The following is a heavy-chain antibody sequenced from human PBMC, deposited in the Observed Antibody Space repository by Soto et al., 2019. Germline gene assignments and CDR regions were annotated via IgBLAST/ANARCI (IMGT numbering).Heavy chain of an antibody. V-gene: IGHV3-48*02. CDR1: GFTFSSYS. CDR2: ISSSSSTI. Sequence: GGSLRLSCAASGFTFSSYSMNWVRQAPGKGLEWVSYISSSSSTIYYADSVKGRFTISRDNAKNSLYLQMNSLRDEDTAVYYCAKYSGYDRYNDAFDIWGQGTMVTVSS. CDR3: AKYSGYDRYNDAFDI. D-gene: IGHD5-12*01. J-gene: IGHJ3*02.